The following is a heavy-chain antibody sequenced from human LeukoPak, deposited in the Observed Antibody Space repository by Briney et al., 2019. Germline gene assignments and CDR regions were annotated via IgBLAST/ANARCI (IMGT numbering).Heavy chain of an antibody. CDR1: GGTFSSYA. CDR3: AYSRPWIQLWLGPFDY. Sequence: GASVKVSCTASGGTFSSYAISWVRQAPGQGLEWMGRIIPILGIANYAQKFQGRVTITADKSTSTAYMELSSLRSEDTAVYYCAYSRPWIQLWLGPFDYWGQGTLVTVSS. CDR2: IIPILGIA. V-gene: IGHV1-69*04. D-gene: IGHD5-18*01. J-gene: IGHJ4*02.